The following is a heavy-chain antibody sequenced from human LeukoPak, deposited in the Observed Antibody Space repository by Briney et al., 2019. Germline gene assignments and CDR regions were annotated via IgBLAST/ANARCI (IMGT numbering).Heavy chain of an antibody. D-gene: IGHD3-10*02. CDR1: GFTFSSYE. J-gene: IGHJ6*04. CDR2: ISSSGSTI. CDR3: AEPGINIIGGA. V-gene: IGHV3-48*03. Sequence: QPGGSLRLSCAASGFTFSSYEMNWVRQAPGKGLEWVSYISSSGSTIYYADSVKGRFTISRDNAKNSLYLQMNSLRAEDTAVYYCAEPGINIIGGAWGKGNTVTISS.